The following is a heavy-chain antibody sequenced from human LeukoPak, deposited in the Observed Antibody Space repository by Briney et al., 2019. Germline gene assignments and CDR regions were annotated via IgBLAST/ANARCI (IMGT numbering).Heavy chain of an antibody. D-gene: IGHD1-26*01. CDR3: AKGIVGATRNLDS. J-gene: IGHJ4*02. Sequence: GGPLRLSWAASGFTFITYAMSWFRQAPGKGLEWGSILTDIGVYTYYADSVKARFTISRDNSENTLSLQMNGLRAGDTAVYYCAKGIVGATRNLDSWGQGTLVTVSS. CDR1: GFTFITYA. V-gene: IGHV3-23*01. CDR2: LTDIGVYT.